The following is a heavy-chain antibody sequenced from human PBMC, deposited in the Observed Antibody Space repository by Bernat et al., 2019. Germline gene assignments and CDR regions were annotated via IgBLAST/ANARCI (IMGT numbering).Heavy chain of an antibody. Sequence: VQLQESGPGLVKPSETLSLTCTVSGDSVTTSNYYWSWIRQPPGKGLERIAYIYYSGSTNYNPSLKSRATISLDTSKNQFSLKLTSVTAADTAVYLCARTGYCSGGSCYSGWFDPWGQGTLVTVSS. J-gene: IGHJ5*02. CDR1: GDSVTTSNYY. D-gene: IGHD2-15*01. CDR2: IYYSGST. V-gene: IGHV4-61*01. CDR3: ARTGYCSGGSCYSGWFDP.